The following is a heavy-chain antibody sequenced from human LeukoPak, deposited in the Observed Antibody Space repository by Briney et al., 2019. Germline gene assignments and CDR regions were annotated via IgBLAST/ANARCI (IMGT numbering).Heavy chain of an antibody. Sequence: PGGSLRLSCAASGFTFSSYAMNWVRQAPGKGLEWGSGISGSGYNTYYADSVKGRFTISRDNSKNTLYLQMNSLRGEDTALYYCAKDFYSGSYYYFDYWGQGTLVTVSS. V-gene: IGHV3-23*01. CDR3: AKDFYSGSYYYFDY. D-gene: IGHD1-26*01. CDR2: ISGSGYNT. CDR1: GFTFSSYA. J-gene: IGHJ4*02.